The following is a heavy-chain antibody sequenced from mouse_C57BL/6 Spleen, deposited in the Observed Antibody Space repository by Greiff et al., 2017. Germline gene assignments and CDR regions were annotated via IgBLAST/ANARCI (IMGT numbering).Heavy chain of an antibody. D-gene: IGHD1-1*01. CDR2: IDPETGGT. V-gene: IGHV1-15*01. J-gene: IGHJ1*03. CDR1: GYTFTDYE. CDR3: TTDYYGSSSYWYFDV. Sequence: VKLVESGAELVRPGASVTLSCKASGYTFTDYEMHWVKQTPVHGLEWIGPIDPETGGTAYNQKFKGKAILTADKSSSTAYMELRSLTSEDSAFYYCTTDYYGSSSYWYFDVWGTGTTVTVSS.